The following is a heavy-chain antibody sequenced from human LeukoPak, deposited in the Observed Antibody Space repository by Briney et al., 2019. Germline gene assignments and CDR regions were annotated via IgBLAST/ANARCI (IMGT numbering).Heavy chain of an antibody. J-gene: IGHJ4*02. D-gene: IGHD3-10*01. CDR2: INHSGST. CDR1: GGSFSGYY. CDR3: ARSSLYYYGSGKGYDY. Sequence: PSETLSLTCTVYGGSFSGYYWSWIRQPPGKGLEWLGEINHSGSTNYNPSLKSRVTISVDTSKNQFSLKLSSVTAADTAVYYSARSSLYYYGSGKGYDYWGQGTLVTVSS. V-gene: IGHV4-34*01.